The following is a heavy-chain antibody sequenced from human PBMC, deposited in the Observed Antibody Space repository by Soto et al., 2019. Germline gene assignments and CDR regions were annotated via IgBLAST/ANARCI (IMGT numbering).Heavy chain of an antibody. V-gene: IGHV3-30*18. J-gene: IGHJ4*02. CDR3: AKDTDTAMARLDY. CDR2: ISYDGSNK. D-gene: IGHD5-18*01. Sequence: QVPLVESGGGVVQPGRSLRLSCAASGFTFSSYGMHWVRQAPGKGLEWVAVISYDGSNKYYADSVKGRFTISRDNSKNTLYLQMNSLRAEDTAVYYCAKDTDTAMARLDYWGQGTLVTVSS. CDR1: GFTFSSYG.